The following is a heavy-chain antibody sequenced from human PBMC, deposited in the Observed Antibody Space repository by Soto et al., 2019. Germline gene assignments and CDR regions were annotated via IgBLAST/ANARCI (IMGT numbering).Heavy chain of an antibody. D-gene: IGHD2-15*01. V-gene: IGHV2-5*02. CDR1: GFSLSTPAVG. Sequence: QITLKESGPTLVKPTETLTLTCTFSGFSLSTPAVGVGWIRQPPGKALEWLALIYWDDDKAYSPSLKSRLTITKDTSKNQVVLEMTNLGPVDTATYYCARREGYCNGTKCQMRAFDFWGQGTLVIVSS. J-gene: IGHJ3*01. CDR3: ARREGYCNGTKCQMRAFDF. CDR2: IYWDDDK.